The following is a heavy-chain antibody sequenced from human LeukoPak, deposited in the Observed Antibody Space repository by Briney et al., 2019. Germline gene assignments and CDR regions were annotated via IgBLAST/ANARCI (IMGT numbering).Heavy chain of an antibody. J-gene: IGHJ5*02. CDR2: IYYSGST. CDR3: ARVKSRITIFGWFDP. CDR1: GGSISSYY. D-gene: IGHD3-3*01. Sequence: SETLSLTCTVSGGSISSYYWSWIRQPPGKGLEWIGYIYYSGSTNYNPSLKSRVTISVDTSKNQFSLKLSSVTAADTAVYYCARVKSRITIFGWFDPWGQGTLVTVSS. V-gene: IGHV4-59*01.